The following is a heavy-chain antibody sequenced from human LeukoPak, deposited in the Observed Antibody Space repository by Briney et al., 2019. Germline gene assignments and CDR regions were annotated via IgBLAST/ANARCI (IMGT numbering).Heavy chain of an antibody. CDR2: INPSDSSA. D-gene: IGHD3-3*01. CDR1: GYTFTGYY. CDR3: ARDPVFGWGPPHRDY. J-gene: IGHJ4*02. Sequence: ASVKVSCKASGYTFTGYYMHWVRQAPGQGLEWMGMINPSDSSATYPQKFQGRVTMTTDTSTSTAYMELRSLRSDDTAVYYCARDPVFGWGPPHRDYWGQGTLVTVSS. V-gene: IGHV1-46*01.